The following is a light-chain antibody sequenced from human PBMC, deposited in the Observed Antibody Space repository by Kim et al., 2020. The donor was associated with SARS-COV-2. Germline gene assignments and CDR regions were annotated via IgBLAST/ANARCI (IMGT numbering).Light chain of an antibody. CDR3: QQYGSSPPFT. V-gene: IGKV3-20*01. CDR1: LCVRRSY. J-gene: IGKJ3*01. Sequence: PSEIPTLYCRASLCVRRSYLARTPPKPGQAPRLLIYGASSRATGIPDRFSCSGSGTDFTLTISRLEPEDFAVYYCQQYGSSPPFTFGPGTKVDIK. CDR2: GAS.